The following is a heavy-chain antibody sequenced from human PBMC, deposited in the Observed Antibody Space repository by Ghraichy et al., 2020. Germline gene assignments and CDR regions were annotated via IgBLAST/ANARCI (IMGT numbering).Heavy chain of an antibody. CDR2: ISGSGGST. Sequence: GESLNISCAASGFTFSSYAMSWVRQAPGKGLEWVSAISGSGGSTYYADSVKGRFTISRDNSKNTLYLQMNSLRAEDTAVYYCAKGAASSFIPFDYWGQGTLVTVSS. V-gene: IGHV3-23*01. D-gene: IGHD2-15*01. CDR1: GFTFSSYA. J-gene: IGHJ4*02. CDR3: AKGAASSFIPFDY.